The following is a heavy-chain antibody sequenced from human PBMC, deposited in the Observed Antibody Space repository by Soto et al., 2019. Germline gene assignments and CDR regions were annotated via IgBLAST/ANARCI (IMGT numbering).Heavy chain of an antibody. Sequence: PGGSLRLSCAASGFTFSSYEMNWVRQAPGKGLEWVSYISSSGSTIYYADSVKGRFTISRDNSKNTLYLQMNSLRAEDTAVYYCAKLGRDYYDSSGSIGPGAFDIWGQGTMVTVSS. CDR3: AKLGRDYYDSSGSIGPGAFDI. V-gene: IGHV3-48*03. CDR1: GFTFSSYE. D-gene: IGHD3-22*01. J-gene: IGHJ3*02. CDR2: ISSSGSTI.